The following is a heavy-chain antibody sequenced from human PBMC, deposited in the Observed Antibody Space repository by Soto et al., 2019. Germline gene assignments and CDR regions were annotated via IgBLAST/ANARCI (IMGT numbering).Heavy chain of an antibody. CDR1: GFTFTSSA. CDR3: AADDTNYDFWSGYHNWFDP. J-gene: IGHJ5*02. V-gene: IGHV1-58*02. D-gene: IGHD3-3*01. Sequence: SVKVSCKASGFTFTSSAMQWVRQARGQRLEWIGWIVVGSGNTNYAQKFQERVTITRDMSTSTAYMELSSLRSEDTAVYYCAADDTNYDFWSGYHNWFDPWGQGTLVTVSS. CDR2: IVVGSGNT.